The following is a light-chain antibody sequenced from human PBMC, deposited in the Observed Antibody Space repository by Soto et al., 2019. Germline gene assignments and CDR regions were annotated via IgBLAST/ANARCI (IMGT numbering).Light chain of an antibody. CDR2: EVN. CDR1: SSDLGSYNL. J-gene: IGLJ3*02. V-gene: IGLV2-23*02. Sequence: QSVLTQPASVSGSPGQSLTISCTGTSSDLGSYNLVSWYQQHPGKDPKLMIYEVNKRPSGVSNRFSASKSGNTASLTISGLHAEDEADYYCCSYAGSSTSWVLGGGTKLTVL. CDR3: CSYAGSSTSWV.